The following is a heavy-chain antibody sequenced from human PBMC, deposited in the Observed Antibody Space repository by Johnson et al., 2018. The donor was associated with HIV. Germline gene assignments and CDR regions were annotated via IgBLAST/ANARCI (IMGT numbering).Heavy chain of an antibody. Sequence: QVLLVESGGGVVQPGRSLRLSCAASGFTFSGYAMHWVRQAPGKGLEWVAVISYDGSNKYYADSVKGRFTISRDNSKNTLYLQMNSLRAEDTAVYYCARDQRLAAVATDGFDVWGQGTMVTVSS. CDR1: GFTFSGYA. CDR3: ARDQRLAAVATDGFDV. CDR2: ISYDGSNK. D-gene: IGHD6-13*01. J-gene: IGHJ3*01. V-gene: IGHV3-30*14.